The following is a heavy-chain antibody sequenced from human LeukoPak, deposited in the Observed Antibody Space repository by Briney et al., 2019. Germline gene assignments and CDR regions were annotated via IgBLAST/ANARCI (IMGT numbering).Heavy chain of an antibody. Sequence: SETLTLTCTVSGHSISSYYWSWIRQPPGKGLEWIVYIYTSGGTNYIPSLKGRVTISIDPSKNQFSLKLSSVTAADSAVYYCARLTRLSTSPDRYYLDYWGQGTLVTVSS. V-gene: IGHV4-4*09. CDR1: GHSISSYY. D-gene: IGHD6-6*01. CDR2: IYTSGGT. CDR3: ARLTRLSTSPDRYYLDY. J-gene: IGHJ4*02.